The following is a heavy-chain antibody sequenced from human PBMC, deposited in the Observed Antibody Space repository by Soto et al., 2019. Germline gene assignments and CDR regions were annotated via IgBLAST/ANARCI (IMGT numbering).Heavy chain of an antibody. Sequence: QVQLVQSGAEVKKPGSLVKVSCKASGGTFSSYAISWVRQAPGQGLEWMGGIIPIFGTANYAQKFQGRVTITADESTSTAYMELSSLRSEDTAVYYCASGSYDILTGYLYYFDYWGQGTLVTVSS. CDR3: ASGSYDILTGYLYYFDY. CDR2: IIPIFGTA. D-gene: IGHD3-9*01. J-gene: IGHJ4*02. V-gene: IGHV1-69*01. CDR1: GGTFSSYA.